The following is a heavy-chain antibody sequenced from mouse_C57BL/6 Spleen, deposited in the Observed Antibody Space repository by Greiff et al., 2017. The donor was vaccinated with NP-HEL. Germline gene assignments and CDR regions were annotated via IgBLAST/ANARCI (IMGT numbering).Heavy chain of an antibody. CDR3: AIPLKELYEYGRSYNGYLDV. D-gene: IGHD1-1*01. Sequence: VQLQQPGADLVKPGASVKVSCTASGYTFTSYWMYWVNQRPGQGLVWIGRIHPSDSDTNYNQNFKGQATLTVDKSASTAYMQLSSLTSEDSAVYYCAIPLKELYEYGRSYNGYLDVWGTGTTVTVSS. V-gene: IGHV1-74*01. J-gene: IGHJ1*03. CDR2: IHPSDSDT. CDR1: GYTFTSYW.